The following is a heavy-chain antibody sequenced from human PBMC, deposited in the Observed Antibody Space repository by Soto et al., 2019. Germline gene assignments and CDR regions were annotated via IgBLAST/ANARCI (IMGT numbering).Heavy chain of an antibody. J-gene: IGHJ4*02. CDR2: IYYSGST. V-gene: IGHV4-39*01. D-gene: IGHD3-3*01. CDR3: ARHTYSDFWSGFLD. CDR1: GGSISSSSYY. Sequence: PSETLSLTCTVSGGSISSSSYYWGWIRQPPGKGLEWIGSIYYSGSTYYNPSLKSRVTISVDTSKNQFSLKLSSVTAADTAVYYCARHTYSDFWSGFLDWGQGTLVTVSS.